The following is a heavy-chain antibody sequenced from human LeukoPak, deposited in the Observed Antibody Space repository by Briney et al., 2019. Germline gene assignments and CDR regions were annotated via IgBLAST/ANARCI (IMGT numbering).Heavy chain of an antibody. CDR1: GFTFSTYG. CDR3: ARDLYGDSQSEIDY. V-gene: IGHV3-33*01. CDR2: IWYDGSNK. J-gene: IGHJ4*02. Sequence: PGGSLRLSCAASGFTFSTYGMHWVRQAPGKGLEWVAVIWYDGSNKYYADSVKGRFTISRDNSKNTLYLQMNSLRAEDTAVYYCARDLYGDSQSEIDYWGQGTLVTVSS. D-gene: IGHD3-10*02.